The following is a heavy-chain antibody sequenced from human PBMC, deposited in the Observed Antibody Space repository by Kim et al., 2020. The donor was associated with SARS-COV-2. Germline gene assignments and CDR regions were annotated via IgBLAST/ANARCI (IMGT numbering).Heavy chain of an antibody. Sequence: GGSLRLSCAASGFTFSSYGMHWVRQAPGKGLEWVAVISYDGSNKYYADSVKGRFTISRDNSKNTLYLQMNSLRAEDTAVYYCARESYGRSWYFDLWGRGT. CDR3: ARESYGRSWYFDL. V-gene: IGHV3-33*05. J-gene: IGHJ2*01. CDR1: GFTFSSYG. D-gene: IGHD5-18*01. CDR2: ISYDGSNK.